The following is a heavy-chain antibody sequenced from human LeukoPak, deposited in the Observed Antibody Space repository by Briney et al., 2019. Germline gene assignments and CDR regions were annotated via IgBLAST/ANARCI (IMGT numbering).Heavy chain of an antibody. V-gene: IGHV1-58*02. Sequence: SVKVSCKASGFTFSCSAIQWVRQARGQRPEWIGWIVVGSGNTNYAQKFQERVTITRDMSTSTAYMELSSLRSEDTAVYYCAADMEPTDPYNWVDPWGQGTPVTVSS. CDR2: IVVGSGNT. CDR3: AADMEPTDPYNWVDP. D-gene: IGHD1-14*01. J-gene: IGHJ5*02. CDR1: GFTFSCSA.